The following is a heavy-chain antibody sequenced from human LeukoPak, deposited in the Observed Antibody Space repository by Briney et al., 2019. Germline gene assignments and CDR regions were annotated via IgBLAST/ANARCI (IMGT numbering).Heavy chain of an antibody. CDR3: AKTGGGSSGGYYFDY. J-gene: IGHJ4*02. D-gene: IGHD1-26*01. CDR1: GFTFDDYA. CDR2: ISWNSGSI. V-gene: IGHV3-9*01. Sequence: GRSLRLSCAASGFTFDDYAMHWVRQAPGKGLEWVSGISWNSGSIGYADSVKGRFTISRDNAKNSLYLQMNSLRAEDTALYYCAKTGGGSSGGYYFDYWGQGTLVTVFS.